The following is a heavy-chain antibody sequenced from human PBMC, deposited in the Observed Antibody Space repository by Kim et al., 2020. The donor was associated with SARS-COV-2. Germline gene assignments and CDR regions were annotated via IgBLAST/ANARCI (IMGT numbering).Heavy chain of an antibody. J-gene: IGHJ5*02. V-gene: IGHV3-74*01. CDR1: GFTFNSYW. D-gene: IGHD2-15*01. Sequence: GGSLRLSCAASGFTFNSYWMQWVHQAPGKGLVWVSRINSEGSSTRYADSVKGRFTISRDNAKNTLYLQMNSMRAEDTAVYYCARDPTYCSGGSCYSNGFDPWGQGTLVTVSS. CDR2: INSEGSST. CDR3: ARDPTYCSGGSCYSNGFDP.